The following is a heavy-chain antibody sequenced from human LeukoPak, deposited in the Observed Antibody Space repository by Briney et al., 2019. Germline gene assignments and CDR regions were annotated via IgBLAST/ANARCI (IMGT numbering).Heavy chain of an antibody. CDR3: ARLGARQMLEY. Sequence: GGSLRLSCAASGFTFSSYWMSWVRQAPGRGLEWVANIKQDGGQIYYLESVKGRFTVSRDNAKNSLYLQMNSLRAEDTAVYYCARLGARQMLEYWGQGTLVTVSS. D-gene: IGHD4-17*01. V-gene: IGHV3-7*01. CDR1: GFTFSSYW. CDR2: IKQDGGQI. J-gene: IGHJ4*02.